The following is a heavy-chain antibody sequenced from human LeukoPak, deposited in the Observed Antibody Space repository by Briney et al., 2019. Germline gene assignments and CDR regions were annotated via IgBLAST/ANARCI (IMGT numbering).Heavy chain of an antibody. V-gene: IGHV3-21*01. Sequence: PGGSLRLSCAASGFTFSSYSMNWVRQAPGKGLEWVSSISSSSSYIYYADSVKGRFTISRDNAKNSLYLQMNSLRAEDTAVYYCARAKAAAGLGAFDIWGQGTMVTVSS. CDR1: GFTFSSYS. J-gene: IGHJ3*02. CDR2: ISSSSSYI. CDR3: ARAKAAAGLGAFDI. D-gene: IGHD6-13*01.